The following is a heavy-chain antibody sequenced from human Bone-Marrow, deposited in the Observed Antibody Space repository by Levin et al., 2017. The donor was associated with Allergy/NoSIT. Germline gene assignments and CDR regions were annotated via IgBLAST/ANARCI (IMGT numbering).Heavy chain of an antibody. CDR3: AAGRVAIFGVIRVRGVLDF. CDR2: IIPPFETS. D-gene: IGHD3-3*01. V-gene: IGHV1-69*06. Sequence: ASVKVSCQASGDAFSGYAVSWVRQAPGQGLEWMGGIIPPFETSNYAEKFQGRVTITADKSKGTAYMELSSLRSEDTAVYYCAAGRVAIFGVIRVRGVLDFWGQGTMVTVSS. CDR1: GDAFSGYA. J-gene: IGHJ3*01.